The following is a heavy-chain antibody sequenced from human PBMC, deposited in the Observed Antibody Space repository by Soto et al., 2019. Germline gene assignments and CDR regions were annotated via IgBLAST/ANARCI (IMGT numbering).Heavy chain of an antibody. J-gene: IGHJ4*02. D-gene: IGHD2-21*01. CDR3: VKAGVRDLIVEVPVYFDN. Sequence: EVQLVESGGGLVQPGRSLRLSCAASGFIFDNSGMHWVRQAPGEGLEWVSGISWNGGNIGYADSVRGRFSISRDNAKDSLFLQMDSLRPDDTAFYYCVKAGVRDLIVEVPVYFDNWGQGTLVTVSS. V-gene: IGHV3-9*01. CDR2: ISWNGGNI. CDR1: GFIFDNSG.